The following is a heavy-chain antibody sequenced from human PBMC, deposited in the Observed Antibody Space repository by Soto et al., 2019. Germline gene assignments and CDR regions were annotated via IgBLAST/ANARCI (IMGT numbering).Heavy chain of an antibody. D-gene: IGHD1-26*01. CDR1: GYTFTVYY. Sequence: ASVKVACKASGYTFTVYYMHWVRQAPGQGLEWMGWINPNSGGTNYAQKFQGWVTMTRDTSISTAYMELSRLRSDDTAVYYCARGAGYSGSYSDYFDYCGQGTVVTVSS. CDR2: INPNSGGT. CDR3: ARGAGYSGSYSDYFDY. J-gene: IGHJ4*02. V-gene: IGHV1-2*04.